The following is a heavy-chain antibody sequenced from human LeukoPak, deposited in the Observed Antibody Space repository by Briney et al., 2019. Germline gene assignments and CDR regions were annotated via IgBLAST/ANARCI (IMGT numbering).Heavy chain of an antibody. V-gene: IGHV2-5*02. D-gene: IGHD3-10*01. Sequence: GPTLVKPTQTLTLTCTFSGFSLSTSGVGVGWIRQPPGKALEWLALIYWDDDKRYSPSLKSRPTITKDTSKNQVVLTMTNMDPVDTATYYCAHGLLWFGELSSPILFDPWGQGTLVTVSS. CDR1: GFSLSTSGVG. CDR3: AHGLLWFGELSSPILFDP. J-gene: IGHJ5*02. CDR2: IYWDDDK.